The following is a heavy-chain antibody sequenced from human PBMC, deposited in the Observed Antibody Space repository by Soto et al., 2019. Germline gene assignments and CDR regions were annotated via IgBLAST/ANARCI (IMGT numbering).Heavy chain of an antibody. CDR2: TKNKGQSFTI. V-gene: IGHV3-72*01. J-gene: IGHJ4*02. CDR3: ARWVAGAADC. CDR1: GFASSDHY. Sequence: EVQLVESGGGLVQPGGTLRLSCAASGFASSDHYMDWVRLAPGKGLEWLGRTKNKGQSFTIEYAPSVKGRFIISRDDSKTSVFLQINSLRTEDTAVYYCARWVAGAADCWGQGTQVTVSS. D-gene: IGHD2-15*01.